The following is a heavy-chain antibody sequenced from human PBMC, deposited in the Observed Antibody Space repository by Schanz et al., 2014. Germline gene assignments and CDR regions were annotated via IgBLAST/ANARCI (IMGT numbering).Heavy chain of an antibody. CDR1: GFTFSTST. V-gene: IGHV3-33*08. D-gene: IGHD6-19*01. Sequence: VQLVESGGGLVQPGGSLRLSCAASGFTFSTSTMHWVRQAPGKGLEWVAVIWSDGTNEYYADSVKGRFTISRDNSKNTLFLQMNSLRVEDTAVYYCAASSGWHPSTDYWGQGTLVTVSS. J-gene: IGHJ4*02. CDR2: IWSDGTNE. CDR3: AASSGWHPSTDY.